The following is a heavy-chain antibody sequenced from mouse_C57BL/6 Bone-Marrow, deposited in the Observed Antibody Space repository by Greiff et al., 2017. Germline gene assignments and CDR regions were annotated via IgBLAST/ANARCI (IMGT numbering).Heavy chain of an antibody. D-gene: IGHD5-1*01. Sequence: QVQLKESGAELVRPGASVTLSCKASGYTFTDYEMHWVKQTPVHGLEWIGAIDPETGGTAYNQKFKGKAILTAAKSSSPAYMELRSLTSEDSADYYCTRGDCEYAWFAYWGQGTLVTVSA. CDR3: TRGDCEYAWFAY. J-gene: IGHJ3*01. V-gene: IGHV1-15*01. CDR2: IDPETGGT. CDR1: GYTFTDYE.